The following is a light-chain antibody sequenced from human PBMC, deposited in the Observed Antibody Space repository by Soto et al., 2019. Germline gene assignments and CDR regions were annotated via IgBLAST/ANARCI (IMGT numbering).Light chain of an antibody. V-gene: IGKV1-5*01. J-gene: IGKJ2*01. CDR1: QSIVTR. CDR2: DAS. CDR3: QQYDILYT. Sequence: DIQLTQFPSTLSASVGDRVTITCRASQSIVTRLAWYQRRPGKAPKFLIYDASTLESGVPSRFSGSGFGTQFTLTIRSVQPDDFATYYCQQYDILYTFGQGT.